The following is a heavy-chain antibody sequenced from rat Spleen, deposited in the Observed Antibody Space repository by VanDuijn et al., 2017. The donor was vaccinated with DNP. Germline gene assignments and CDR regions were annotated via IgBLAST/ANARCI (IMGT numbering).Heavy chain of an antibody. CDR2: ISTSGGST. J-gene: IGHJ3*01. CDR3: ARQRVMYTTATGFAY. V-gene: IGHV5S13*01. D-gene: IGHD1-6*01. Sequence: EVQLVESGGGSVQPGRSLKLSCAASGFTFSNYGMAWVRQAPKKGLEWVATISTSGGSTYYRDSVKGRFTISRDNAKSCLYLHRNSLKSEDTATYYCARQRVMYTTATGFAYWGQGTLVTVSS. CDR1: GFTFSNYG.